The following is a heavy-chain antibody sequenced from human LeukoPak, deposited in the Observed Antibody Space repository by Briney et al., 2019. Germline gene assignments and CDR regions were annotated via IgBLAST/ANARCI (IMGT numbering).Heavy chain of an antibody. CDR3: ARVHSSSWYAFDY. CDR2: IYSSGST. D-gene: IGHD6-13*01. V-gene: IGHV4-59*01. CDR1: GGSITSYY. Sequence: QPSETLSLTCTVSGGSITSYYWSWIRQPPGKGLEWIGYIYSSGSTNYNPSLKSRVTMSVGTSSNQFSLKLNSMTAADTAVYYCARVHSSSWYAFDYWGQGTLVTVSS. J-gene: IGHJ4*02.